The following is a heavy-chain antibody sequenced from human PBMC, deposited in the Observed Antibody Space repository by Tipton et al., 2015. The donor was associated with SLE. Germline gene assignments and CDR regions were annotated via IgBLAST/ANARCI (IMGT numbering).Heavy chain of an antibody. CDR2: INHSGST. D-gene: IGHD3-10*01. V-gene: IGHV4-34*01. Sequence: TLSLTCAVYGGSFSGYYWSWIRQPPGKGLEWIGEINHSGSTNYNPSLKSRVTISVDTSRNQFSLKLSSVTAADTAVYFWARGTGIERNYFYQYYMDVWGTGSTVTVSS. CDR3: ARGTGIERNYFYQYYMDV. J-gene: IGHJ6*03. CDR1: GGSFSGYY.